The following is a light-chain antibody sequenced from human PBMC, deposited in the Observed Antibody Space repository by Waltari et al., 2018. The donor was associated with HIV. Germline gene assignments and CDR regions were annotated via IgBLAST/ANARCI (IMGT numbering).Light chain of an antibody. CDR1: SSHIGSNT. J-gene: IGLJ2*01. CDR3: ATWDDSLNAYVV. V-gene: IGLV1-44*01. CDR2: STH. Sequence: QSVVTQPPSASGPPGQRVTISCSGRSSHIGSNTVNWYHQLPGTAPKLLIYSTHQRPSGVPDRFSGSKSGTSASLAISGLQSEDEADYYCATWDDSLNAYVVFGGGTKLTVL.